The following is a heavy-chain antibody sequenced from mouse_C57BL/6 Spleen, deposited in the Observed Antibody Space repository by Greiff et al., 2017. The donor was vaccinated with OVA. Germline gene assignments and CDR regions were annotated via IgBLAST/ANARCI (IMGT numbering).Heavy chain of an antibody. D-gene: IGHD1-1*01. Sequence: EVKVVESGPELVKPGASVKISCKASGYSFTDYNMNWVKQSNGKSLEWIGVINPNYGTTSYNQKFKGKATLTVDQSSSTAYMQLNSLTSEDSAVYYCARSITTVVAGGYAMDYWGLGTSVTVSS. CDR1: GYSFTDYN. CDR2: INPNYGTT. CDR3: ARSITTVVAGGYAMDY. J-gene: IGHJ4*01. V-gene: IGHV1-39*01.